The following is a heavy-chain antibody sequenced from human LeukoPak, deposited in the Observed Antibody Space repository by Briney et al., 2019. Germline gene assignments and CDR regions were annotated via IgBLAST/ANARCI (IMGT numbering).Heavy chain of an antibody. J-gene: IGHJ4*02. V-gene: IGHV4-61*08. CDR1: GGSISSGGYY. D-gene: IGHD2-15*01. Sequence: SETLSLICTVSGGSISSGGYYWSWIRQPPGKGLEWIGEINHSGSTNYNPSLKSRVTISVDTSKNQFSLKLSSVTAADTAVYYCARLEGGGNNFDYWGQGTLVTVSS. CDR2: INHSGST. CDR3: ARLEGGGNNFDY.